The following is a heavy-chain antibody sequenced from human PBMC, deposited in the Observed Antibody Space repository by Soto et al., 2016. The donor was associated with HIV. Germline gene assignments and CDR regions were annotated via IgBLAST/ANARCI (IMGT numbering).Heavy chain of an antibody. D-gene: IGHD7-27*01. CDR2: IFTSGST. CDR1: GGSISSYY. J-gene: IGHJ4*02. Sequence: VQLQESGPGLVKPSETLSLTCTVSGGSISSYYWTWIRQPAGKGLEWIGRIFTSGSTNYNPSLKSRVTLSVDKSKKQFSLKLTSVTAADTAVYYCARLTGKGLDYWGQGTLVTVSS. V-gene: IGHV4-4*07. CDR3: ARLTGKGLDY.